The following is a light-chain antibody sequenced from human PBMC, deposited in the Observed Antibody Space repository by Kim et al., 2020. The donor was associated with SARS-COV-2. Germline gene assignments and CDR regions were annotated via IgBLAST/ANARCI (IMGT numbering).Light chain of an antibody. V-gene: IGKV3-11*01. CDR3: QQRSNCLT. Sequence: SLSPGERDTLSCRASKSVSSYLAWYPQKHGQAPRLLIYDASNRATGIPARLSGSGSGTDFPLTNSSLEPEDFAVYYCQQRSNCLTFGGGTKVDIK. J-gene: IGKJ4*01. CDR1: KSVSSY. CDR2: DAS.